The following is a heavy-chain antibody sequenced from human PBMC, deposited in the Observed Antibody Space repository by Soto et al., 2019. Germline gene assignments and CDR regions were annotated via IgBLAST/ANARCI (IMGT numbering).Heavy chain of an antibody. CDR1: RESFGAYY. CDR3: ARARSSVPSRRGIGYYGMDV. V-gene: IGHV4-34*01. Sequence: PSETLSLTCVVSRESFGAYYWSWVRQPPGKGLEWIGEINDSGNSHSNPSLRSRVTMSVDMSKNQFSLNLSSVTAADTAVYYCARARSSVPSRRGIGYYGMDVWGQGTTVTVSS. J-gene: IGHJ6*02. CDR2: INDSGNS. D-gene: IGHD3-10*01.